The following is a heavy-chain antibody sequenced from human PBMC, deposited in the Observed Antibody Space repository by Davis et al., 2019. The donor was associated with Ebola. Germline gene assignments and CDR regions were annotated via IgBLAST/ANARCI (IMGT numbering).Heavy chain of an antibody. D-gene: IGHD3-10*01. Sequence: ALVKVSCKASGYTFTSYAMHWVRQAPGQRLEWMGWINAGNGNTKYSQKFQGRVTITRDTSASTAYMELSSLRSEDTAVYYCARESGAYYYMDVWGKGTTVTVSS. CDR3: ARESGAYYYMDV. J-gene: IGHJ6*03. CDR2: INAGNGNT. CDR1: GYTFTSYA. V-gene: IGHV1-3*01.